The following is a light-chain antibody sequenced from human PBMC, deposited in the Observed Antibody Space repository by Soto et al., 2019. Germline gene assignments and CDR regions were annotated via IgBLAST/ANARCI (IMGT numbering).Light chain of an antibody. Sequence: EIVLTQSPGTLSLSPGERATLSCRVSQSVSSSSLAWYQQKPGQAPRLVIYGASSRATGIPDRFSGSGSGTDFTLTISRLEPEDFAVYYCQQYGSSSLTFGGGTKVEIK. V-gene: IGKV3-20*01. CDR1: QSVSSSS. CDR2: GAS. CDR3: QQYGSSSLT. J-gene: IGKJ4*01.